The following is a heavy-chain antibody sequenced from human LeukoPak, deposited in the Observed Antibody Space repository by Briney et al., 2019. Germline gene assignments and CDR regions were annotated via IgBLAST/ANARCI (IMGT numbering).Heavy chain of an antibody. CDR2: IIPILGIA. J-gene: IGHJ4*02. D-gene: IGHD3-9*01. Sequence: SFKCVSKASAATFSSYAIRLVLQGPGQGLSWMGRIIPILGIANYAQKFQGRVTITADKPTSTAYMELSSLRSEDTAVYYCARLRYFDWIHDYWGQGTLVTVSS. CDR1: AATFSSYA. V-gene: IGHV1-69*04. CDR3: ARLRYFDWIHDY.